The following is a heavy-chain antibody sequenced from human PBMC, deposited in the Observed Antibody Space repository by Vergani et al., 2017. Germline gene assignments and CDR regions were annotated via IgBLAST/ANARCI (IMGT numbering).Heavy chain of an antibody. V-gene: IGHV3-23*01. Sequence: EVQLLESGGSLKKPGGSVRLSCEASGFTFSTYAMNWVRQAPGKGLEWVSALTGGGGSTSYADSFKGRFIIARDNSRDTQYLQMNSLRPDDTATDYCVKDAGSCESFFDSWGQGTLFTVSS. J-gene: IGHJ4*02. CDR1: GFTFSTYA. CDR2: LTGGGGST. CDR3: VKDAGSCESFFDS. D-gene: IGHD1-26*01.